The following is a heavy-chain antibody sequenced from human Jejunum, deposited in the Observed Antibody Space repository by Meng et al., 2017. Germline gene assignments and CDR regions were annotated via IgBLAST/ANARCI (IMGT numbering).Heavy chain of an antibody. CDR3: VREQYESRGH. D-gene: IGHD3-22*01. CDR2: IYSGGST. CDR1: GFTVSSNY. V-gene: IGHV3-53*01. Sequence: VLLVESGGGGVQPGRSLRLSCAAPGFTVSSNYMSWVRQAPGKGLEWVSVIYSGGSTYYADSVKGRFTISRDNSRNTLYLQMNSLRADDTAVYYCVREQYESRGHWGQGTLVTVSS. J-gene: IGHJ4*02.